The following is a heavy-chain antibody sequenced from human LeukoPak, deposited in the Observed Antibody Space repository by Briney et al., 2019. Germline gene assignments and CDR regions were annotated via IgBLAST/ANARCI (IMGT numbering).Heavy chain of an antibody. D-gene: IGHD1-26*01. J-gene: IGHJ4*02. Sequence: GASVKVSCKASGYSFSGYGVSWVRQAPGQGLEWVGLISGSTGNTHYAQNFQGRVSMTADTSTGTAYMELRGLRSDDTALYYCARSGRGTYFYFDLWGQGTLVTVSS. V-gene: IGHV1-18*01. CDR3: ARSGRGTYFYFDL. CDR1: GYSFSGYG. CDR2: ISGSTGNT.